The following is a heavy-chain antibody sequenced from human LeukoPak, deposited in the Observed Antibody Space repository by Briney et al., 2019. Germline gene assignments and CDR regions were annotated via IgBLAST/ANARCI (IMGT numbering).Heavy chain of an antibody. Sequence: PGGSLRLSCTASGFTFSDYYMSWIRQAPGKGLEWVSYISTSSSYTNYADSVKGRFTISRDNAKNSLYLQMSSLRADDTAVYYCARVTGGDYNLGAFDIWGQGTMVTVSS. CDR2: ISTSSSYT. J-gene: IGHJ3*02. CDR3: ARVTGGDYNLGAFDI. CDR1: GFTFSDYY. D-gene: IGHD4-17*01. V-gene: IGHV3-11*05.